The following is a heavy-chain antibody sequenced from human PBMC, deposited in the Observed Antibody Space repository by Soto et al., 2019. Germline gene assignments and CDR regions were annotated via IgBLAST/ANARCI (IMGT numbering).Heavy chain of an antibody. Sequence: PGGSLRLSCAASGFTFSSYAMSWVRQAPGKGLEWVSAISGSGGSTYYADSVKGRFTISRDNSKNTVYLQMNSLRSEDTAVYYCARGPTGTAMVFRPYYYYYMDVWGKGTTVTVSS. V-gene: IGHV3-23*01. CDR1: GFTFSSYA. J-gene: IGHJ6*03. D-gene: IGHD5-18*01. CDR3: ARGPTGTAMVFRPYYYYYMDV. CDR2: ISGSGGST.